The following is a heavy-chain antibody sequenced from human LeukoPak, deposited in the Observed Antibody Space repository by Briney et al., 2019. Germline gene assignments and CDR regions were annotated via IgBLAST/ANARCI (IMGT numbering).Heavy chain of an antibody. Sequence: SETLSLTCTVSGGSISSYYWSWIRRPPGKGLEWIGYIYYSGSTNYNPSLKSRVTISVDTSKNQFSLKLSSVTAADTAVYYCARDLYSSGWDIWGQGTLVTVSS. CDR2: IYYSGST. D-gene: IGHD6-19*01. CDR3: ARDLYSSGWDI. CDR1: GGSISSYY. V-gene: IGHV4-59*12. J-gene: IGHJ4*02.